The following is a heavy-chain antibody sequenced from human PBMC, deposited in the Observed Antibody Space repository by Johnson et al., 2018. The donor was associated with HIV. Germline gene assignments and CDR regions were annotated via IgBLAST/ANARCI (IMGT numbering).Heavy chain of an antibody. CDR1: GFTFSSYA. Sequence: QVQLVESGGGVVQPGRSLRLSCAASGFTFSSYAMHWVRQAPGKGLEWVAVISYDGSNKYYADSVKGRFTIFRDNSKNTLLMQMNSLRAEDTAVYYCARDERDYYDSHAFDIWGQGTMVTVSS. V-gene: IGHV3-30-3*01. CDR3: ARDERDYYDSHAFDI. D-gene: IGHD3-22*01. CDR2: ISYDGSNK. J-gene: IGHJ3*02.